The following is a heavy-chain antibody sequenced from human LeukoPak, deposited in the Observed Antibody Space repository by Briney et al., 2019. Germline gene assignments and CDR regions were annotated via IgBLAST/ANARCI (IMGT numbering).Heavy chain of an antibody. J-gene: IGHJ4*02. CDR3: ARGGRGYYDFWSGSITSYYFDY. D-gene: IGHD3-3*01. Sequence: GGSLRLSCAASGFTFDDYGMSWVRQAPGKGLEWVSGINWNGGSTGYADSVKGRFTISRDNAKNSLYLQMNSLRAEDTALYYCARGGRGYYDFWSGSITSYYFDYWGQGTLVTVSS. V-gene: IGHV3-20*04. CDR2: INWNGGST. CDR1: GFTFDDYG.